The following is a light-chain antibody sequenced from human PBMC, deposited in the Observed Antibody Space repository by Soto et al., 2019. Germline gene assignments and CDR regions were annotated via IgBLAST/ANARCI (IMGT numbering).Light chain of an antibody. CDR3: QQYNNWPLT. V-gene: IGKV3-15*01. J-gene: IGKJ4*01. CDR2: GAS. CDR1: QSVNNN. Sequence: EIVMTQSPATLSVSPGERATLSCRASQSVNNNLAWYQQKPGQAPRLLIYGASARATGIPARFSGSGSGTDFTLTISSLQSEDCAVYYCQQYNNWPLTFGGGTKVEI.